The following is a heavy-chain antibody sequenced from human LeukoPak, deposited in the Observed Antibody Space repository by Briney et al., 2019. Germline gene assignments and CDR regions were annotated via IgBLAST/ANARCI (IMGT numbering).Heavy chain of an antibody. D-gene: IGHD2-2*02. V-gene: IGHV3-30*04. CDR1: GFTFSTYA. Sequence: GGSLRLSCAASGFTFSTYAMHWVRQAPGKGLEWVAVISHDERDKYYADSVKGRFTISRDNSKNTLYLQMNSLRPEDTAVYYCARGLSQSLLLYDYWGQGTLVTVSS. CDR3: ARGLSQSLLLYDY. CDR2: ISHDERDK. J-gene: IGHJ4*02.